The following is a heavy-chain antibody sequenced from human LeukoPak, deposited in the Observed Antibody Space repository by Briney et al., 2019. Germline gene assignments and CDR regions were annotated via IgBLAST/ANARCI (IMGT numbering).Heavy chain of an antibody. J-gene: IGHJ4*02. D-gene: IGHD5-24*01. CDR3: AKEDLVEMATPYDYFDY. V-gene: IGHV3-23*01. Sequence: PGGSLRLSCAASGFTFSSSYAMSWVRQAPGKGLEWVSAISGSGGSTYYADSVKGRFTISRDNSKNTLYLQMNSPRAEDTAVYYCAKEDLVEMATPYDYFDYWGQGTLVTVSS. CDR2: ISGSGGST. CDR1: GFTFSSSYA.